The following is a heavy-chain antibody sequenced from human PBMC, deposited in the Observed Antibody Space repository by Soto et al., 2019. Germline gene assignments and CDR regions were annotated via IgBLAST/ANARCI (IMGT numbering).Heavy chain of an antibody. CDR1: GYTFTSYA. V-gene: IGHV1-3*01. J-gene: IGHJ4*02. CDR2: INAGNGNT. D-gene: IGHD6-13*01. Sequence: ASVKVSCKASGYTFTSYAMHWVRQAPGQGLEWMGWINAGNGNTKYSQKFQGRVTITRDTSASTAYMELSSLRSEDTAVYYCARDRIAEYYFDYWGQGTLVTVSS. CDR3: ARDRIAEYYFDY.